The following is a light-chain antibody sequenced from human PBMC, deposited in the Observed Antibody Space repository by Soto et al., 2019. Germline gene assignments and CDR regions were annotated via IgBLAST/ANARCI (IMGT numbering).Light chain of an antibody. CDR3: CSYAGSYTWV. CDR2: DVS. Sequence: QSALTQPRSVSGSPGQSITISCTGTSGDVGSYNFVSWYQQHPGKAPKLMIYDVSKRPSGVPDRFSGSKSGNTASLTISGLQAEDEADYYCCSYAGSYTWVFGTGPKLTVL. V-gene: IGLV2-11*01. J-gene: IGLJ1*01. CDR1: SGDVGSYNF.